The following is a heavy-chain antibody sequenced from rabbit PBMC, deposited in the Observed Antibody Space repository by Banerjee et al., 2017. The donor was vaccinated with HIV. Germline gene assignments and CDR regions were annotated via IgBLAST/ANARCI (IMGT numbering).Heavy chain of an antibody. D-gene: IGHD4-1*01. J-gene: IGHJ6*01. Sequence: QEQLKESGGGLVQPGGSLKLTCTASGFSFSNKYVMCWVRQAPGKGLEWIACINTSSGNTVYASWAKGRFTISKTSSTTVTLQMTSLTAADTATYFCARELGDYYGMDLWGPGTLVTVS. CDR1: GFSFSNKYV. CDR3: ARELGDYYGMDL. V-gene: IGHV1S45*01. CDR2: INTSSGNT.